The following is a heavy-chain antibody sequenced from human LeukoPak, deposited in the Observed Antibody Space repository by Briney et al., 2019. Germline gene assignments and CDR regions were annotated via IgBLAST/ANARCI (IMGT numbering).Heavy chain of an antibody. CDR3: ARVLLRYFSLDY. Sequence: GGSLRLSCAASGFTVSSNYMSWVRQAPGKGLEWVSAISGSGGSTYYADSVKGRFTISRDNSKNTLYLQMNSLRAEDTAVYYCARVLLRYFSLDYWGQGTLVTVSS. D-gene: IGHD3-9*01. CDR1: GFTVSSNY. V-gene: IGHV3-23*01. J-gene: IGHJ4*02. CDR2: ISGSGGST.